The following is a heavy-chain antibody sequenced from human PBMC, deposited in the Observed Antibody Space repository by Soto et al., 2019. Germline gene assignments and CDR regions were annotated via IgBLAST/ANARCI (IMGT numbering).Heavy chain of an antibody. CDR2: ISSSSSTI. V-gene: IGHV3-48*02. CDR3: ARDSFWSGYPQYYFDY. CDR1: GFTFSSYS. Sequence: PGGSLRLSCAASGFTFSSYSMNWVRQAPGKGLEWVSYISSSSSTIYYADSVKGRFTISRDNAKNSLYLQMNSLRDEDTAVYYCARDSFWSGYPQYYFDYWGQGTLVTVSS. J-gene: IGHJ4*02. D-gene: IGHD3-3*01.